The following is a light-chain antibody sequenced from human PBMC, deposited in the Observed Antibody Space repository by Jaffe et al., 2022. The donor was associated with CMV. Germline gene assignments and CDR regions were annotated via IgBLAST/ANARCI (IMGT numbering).Light chain of an antibody. V-gene: IGLV1-51*02. CDR3: GTWDTSLNAWM. CDR2: ENN. Sequence: QSILTQPPSVSAAPGQKVTISCSGSSSNIENNYLSWYQQVPGTAPKLLIYENNKRPSGIPDRFSGSKSGTSATLGITGLQTGDEADYYCGTWDTSLNAWMFGGGTTLTVL. CDR1: SSNIENNY. J-gene: IGLJ3*02.